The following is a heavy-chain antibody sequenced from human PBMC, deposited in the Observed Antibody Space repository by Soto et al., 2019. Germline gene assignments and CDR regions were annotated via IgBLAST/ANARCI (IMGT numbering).Heavy chain of an antibody. CDR3: ARHVDGYGPYLDY. CDR1: GYLFTEYW. J-gene: IGHJ4*02. CDR2: IYPGDPDSDK. V-gene: IGHV5-51*01. D-gene: IGHD3-10*01. Sequence: EVQLVQSGIEVKKPGESLKISCKTSGYLFTEYWIGWVRQMPGKGLEWMGRIYPGDPDSDKRDTSSCPGHLTISIDKSPATAYLEWSSLKTSDTAIYYCARHVDGYGPYLDYWGQGTPVTVSS.